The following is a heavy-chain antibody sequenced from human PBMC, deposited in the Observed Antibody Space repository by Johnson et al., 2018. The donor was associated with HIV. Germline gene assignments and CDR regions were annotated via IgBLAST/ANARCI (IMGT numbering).Heavy chain of an antibody. CDR1: GFSVSTYD. CDR3: ARDHSGYDSVTAAFDI. CDR2: IGTAGDT. J-gene: IGHJ3*02. V-gene: IGHV3-13*01. Sequence: VQLVESGGGLVQPGGSLRLSCAASGFSVSTYDMHWVRQATGKGLDWVSVIGTAGDTYYLGSVKGRFTISRDNSKNTLYLEMNSLRAEDTAVYYCARDHSGYDSVTAAFDIWGQGTMVTVSS. D-gene: IGHD5-12*01.